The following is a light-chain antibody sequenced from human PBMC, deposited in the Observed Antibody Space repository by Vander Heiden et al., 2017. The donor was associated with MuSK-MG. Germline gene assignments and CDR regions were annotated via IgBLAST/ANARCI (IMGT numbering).Light chain of an antibody. J-gene: IGKJ1*01. CDR2: LGS. Sequence: DLVMTQSPLSLPVTPGEPASISCRSSQSLLHSNGYNDLDWYLQKPGQSPQLLIYLGSNRASGVPDRFSGSGSGTDFTLKISRVEAEDVGVYYCRQALQTPQTFGQGTKVEIK. CDR3: RQALQTPQT. CDR1: QSLLHSNGYND. V-gene: IGKV2-28*01.